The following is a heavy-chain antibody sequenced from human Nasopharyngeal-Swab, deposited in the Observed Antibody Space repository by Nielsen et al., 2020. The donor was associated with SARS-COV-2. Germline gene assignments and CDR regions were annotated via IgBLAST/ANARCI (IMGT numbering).Heavy chain of an antibody. CDR1: GFTFSSYA. J-gene: IGHJ4*02. CDR3: AKAAGLGDYVWGSYRYGYYSDS. V-gene: IGHV3-23*01. CDR2: ISGSGGST. D-gene: IGHD3-16*02. Sequence: GASLKISCAASGFTFSSYAMSWVRQAPGKGLEWVSAISGSGGSTYYADSVKGRFTISRDNSKNTMCLQMNSLRAEDTAVYYCAKAAGLGDYVWGSYRYGYYSDSWGQGTLVTVSS.